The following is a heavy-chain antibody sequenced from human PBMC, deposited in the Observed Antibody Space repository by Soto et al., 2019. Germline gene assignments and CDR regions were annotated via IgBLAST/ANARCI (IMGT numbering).Heavy chain of an antibody. CDR3: ARNYYDSSGYFFSYYYGMDV. V-gene: IGHV1-69*01. CDR1: GGTFSSYA. D-gene: IGHD3-22*01. CDR2: IIPIFGTA. Sequence: QVQLVQSGAKVKKPGSSGKVSCKASGGTFSSYAISWVRQAPGQGLEWMGGIIPIFGTANYAQKFQGRVTITADESTSTAYMELSSLRSEDTAVYYCARNYYDSSGYFFSYYYGMDVWGQGTTVTVSS. J-gene: IGHJ6*02.